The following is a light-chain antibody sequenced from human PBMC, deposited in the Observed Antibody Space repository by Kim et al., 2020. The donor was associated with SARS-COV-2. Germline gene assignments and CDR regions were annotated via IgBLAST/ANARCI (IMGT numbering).Light chain of an antibody. CDR1: QSISSGY. J-gene: IGKJ2*02. CDR2: GAA. V-gene: IGKV3-20*01. CDR3: QQYVGSPCT. Sequence: GERADFSCRASQSISSGYLAWYQQKPGQAPRLLIYGAASRATGIPDRFSGSGSGTDFTLTISRLEAEDFAVYYCQQYVGSPCTFGQGTKLEI.